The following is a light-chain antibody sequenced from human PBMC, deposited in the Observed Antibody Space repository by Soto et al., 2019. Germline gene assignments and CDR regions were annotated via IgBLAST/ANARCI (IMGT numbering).Light chain of an antibody. CDR1: SRDVGAYKL. V-gene: IGLV2-23*02. CDR2: EVG. J-gene: IGLJ1*01. CDR3: GSYAGGSRV. Sequence: QSALTQPASVSGSPGQSITISCTGTSRDVGAYKLVSWYQQHPGKAPKLIIYEVGERPSGASNRFSGSKSGNTASLTISGLQAEDEVYYYCGSYAGGSRVFGTGTKVTVL.